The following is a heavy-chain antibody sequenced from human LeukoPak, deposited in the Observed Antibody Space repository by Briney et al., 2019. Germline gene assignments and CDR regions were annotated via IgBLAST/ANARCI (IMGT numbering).Heavy chain of an antibody. J-gene: IGHJ5*02. V-gene: IGHV3-48*03. CDR2: ISSSGSTI. CDR3: ARDQNSRGYSYGP. Sequence: RGSLRLSCAASGFTFSSYEMNWVRQAPGKGLEWVSYISSSGSTIYYADSVKGRFTISRDNAKNSLYLQMNSLRAEDTAVYYCARDQNSRGYSYGPWGQGTLVTVSS. D-gene: IGHD5-18*01. CDR1: GFTFSSYE.